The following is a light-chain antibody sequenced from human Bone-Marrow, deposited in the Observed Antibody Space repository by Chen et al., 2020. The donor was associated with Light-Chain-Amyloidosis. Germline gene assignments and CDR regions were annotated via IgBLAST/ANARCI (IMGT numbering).Light chain of an antibody. CDR3: QSADSSVTYEVI. CDR1: DLPTKY. Sequence: SYDLTQPPSLSVSPGHTARITCSGDDLPTKYAYWYQQKPGQAPVLVIHRDTERPSGISERFSGSSSGTTATLTISGVQAEDEADYHCQSADSSVTYEVIFGGGTKLTVL. CDR2: RDT. V-gene: IGLV3-25*03. J-gene: IGLJ2*01.